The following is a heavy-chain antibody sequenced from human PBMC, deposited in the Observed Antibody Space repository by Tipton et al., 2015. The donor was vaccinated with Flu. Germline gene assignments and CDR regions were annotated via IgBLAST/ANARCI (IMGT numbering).Heavy chain of an antibody. CDR1: GVSIGSYY. CDR3: ARGVRPVNMVGGVIDYFDS. CDR2: IHSSGST. D-gene: IGHD3-10*01. J-gene: IGHJ4*02. V-gene: IGHV4-4*07. Sequence: PGLVKPSETLSLTCSVSGVSIGSYYWSWIRQPAGKGLEWIGRIHSSGSTMYNPSLKSRVTMSVDTSKNQFSLNLTSVTAADTAIYYCARGVRPVNMVGGVIDYFDSWGQGPLVTVSS.